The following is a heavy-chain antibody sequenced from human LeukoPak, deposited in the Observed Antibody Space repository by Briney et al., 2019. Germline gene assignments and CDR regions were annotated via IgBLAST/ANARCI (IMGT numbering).Heavy chain of an antibody. CDR1: GFTFSSYW. V-gene: IGHV3-74*01. D-gene: IGHD6-13*01. Sequence: GGSLRLSCAASGFTFSSYWMHWVRQAPGKGLVWVSRINTDGSSTSYADSVKGRFTISRDNAKNSLYLQMNSLRAEDTAVYYCARVRYSSSWYGGGDFDYWGQGTLVTVSS. J-gene: IGHJ4*02. CDR2: INTDGSST. CDR3: ARVRYSSSWYGGGDFDY.